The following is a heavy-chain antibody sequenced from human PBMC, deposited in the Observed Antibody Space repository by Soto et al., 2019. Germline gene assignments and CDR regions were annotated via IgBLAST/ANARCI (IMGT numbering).Heavy chain of an antibody. Sequence: GGSLRLSCAASGFTFSSYTMNWFRQAPGKGLEWVSSISSSSTYIYYGESAKGRFTISRDNAKNSLYLQMNSLRAEDTAVYYCARDPLVSGWYQPFDYWGQGTLVTVSS. CDR2: ISSSSTYI. CDR1: GFTFSSYT. D-gene: IGHD6-19*01. J-gene: IGHJ4*02. V-gene: IGHV3-21*01. CDR3: ARDPLVSGWYQPFDY.